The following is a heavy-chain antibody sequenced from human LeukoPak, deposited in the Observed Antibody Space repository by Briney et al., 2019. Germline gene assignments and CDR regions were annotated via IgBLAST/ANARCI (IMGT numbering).Heavy chain of an antibody. D-gene: IGHD1-26*01. CDR3: ARGELGPRLSL. CDR2: INHRGII. CDR1: GGSISSSSYS. J-gene: IGHJ4*02. V-gene: IGHV4-39*07. Sequence: SETLSLTCTVSGGSISSSSYSWTWIRQPPGKGLEWIGEINHRGIINYNPSLKSRVTTSVDTSNSQFSLTLNSVTAADTAVYYCARGELGPRLSLWGQGTLVTVSS.